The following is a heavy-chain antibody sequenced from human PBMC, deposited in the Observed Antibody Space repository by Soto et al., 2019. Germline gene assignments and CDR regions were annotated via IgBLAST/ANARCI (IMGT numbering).Heavy chain of an antibody. Sequence: GESLKISCKGSGYSFTSYWIGWVRQMPGKGLEWMGIIYPGDSDTRYSPSLQGQVTISADKSISTAYLQWSSLKASDTAMYYCARHGRYVTDLTYYYYYGMDVWGQGTTVTVSS. V-gene: IGHV5-51*01. CDR1: GYSFTSYW. CDR2: IYPGDSDT. J-gene: IGHJ6*02. D-gene: IGHD3-10*02. CDR3: ARHGRYVTDLTYYYYYGMDV.